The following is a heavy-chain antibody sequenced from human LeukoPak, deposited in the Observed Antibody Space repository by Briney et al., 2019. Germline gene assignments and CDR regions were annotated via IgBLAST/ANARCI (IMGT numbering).Heavy chain of an antibody. D-gene: IGHD3-10*01. Sequence: ASVKVSCKTSGYTFTSYGISWVRQAPGQGLEWMGWISAYNGDTNYAQKLQGRVTMTTDTSTSTAYMELRSLRSDDTAVYYCARDQRVEYYYGSGSYEALDYWGRGTLVTVSS. V-gene: IGHV1-18*01. CDR3: ARDQRVEYYYGSGSYEALDY. CDR1: GYTFTSYG. J-gene: IGHJ4*02. CDR2: ISAYNGDT.